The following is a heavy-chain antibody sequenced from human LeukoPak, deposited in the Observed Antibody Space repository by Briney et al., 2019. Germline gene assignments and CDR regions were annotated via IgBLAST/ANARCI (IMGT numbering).Heavy chain of an antibody. D-gene: IGHD1-26*01. CDR2: IIPILGIA. Sequence: GASVKVSCKASGGTFSSYAISWVRQAPGQGLEWMGRIIPILGIANYAQKFQGRVTITADKSTSTAYMELSSRRSEDTAVYYCARTIVGATTVLDYWGQGTLVTVSS. V-gene: IGHV1-69*04. CDR3: ARTIVGATTVLDY. J-gene: IGHJ4*02. CDR1: GGTFSSYA.